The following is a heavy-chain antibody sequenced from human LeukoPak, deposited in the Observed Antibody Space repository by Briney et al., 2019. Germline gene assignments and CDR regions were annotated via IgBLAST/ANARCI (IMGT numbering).Heavy chain of an antibody. V-gene: IGHV3-23*01. D-gene: IGHD3-10*01. J-gene: IGHJ4*02. Sequence: GGSLRLSCAASGFTFSSYAMSWVRQAPGKGLEWVSAISGSGGSTYYADSVKGRFTISRDNSKNTLYLQMNSLRAEDTAVYYCARAPRNTVRGVIIGYFDYWGQGTLVTVSS. CDR1: GFTFSSYA. CDR2: ISGSGGST. CDR3: ARAPRNTVRGVIIGYFDY.